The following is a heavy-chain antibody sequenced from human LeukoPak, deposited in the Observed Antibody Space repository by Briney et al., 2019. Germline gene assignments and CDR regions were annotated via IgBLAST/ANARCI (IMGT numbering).Heavy chain of an antibody. CDR3: AKSNSESQTTVGN. CDR2: IWSDGTHK. J-gene: IGHJ4*02. CDR1: GFTFNTYG. D-gene: IGHD1-26*01. Sequence: GGSLRLSCAASGFTFNTYGMHWVRQAPGKGLEWVAVIWSDGTHKYYSDSVKGRFTISRDNSKNTLYLEMNSLRVEDTAVYYCAKSNSESQTTVGNWGQGALVTVSS. V-gene: IGHV3-33*06.